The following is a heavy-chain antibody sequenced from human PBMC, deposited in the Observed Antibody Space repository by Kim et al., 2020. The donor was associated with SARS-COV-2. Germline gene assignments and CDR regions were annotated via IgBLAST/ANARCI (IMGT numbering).Heavy chain of an antibody. Sequence: SETLSLTCTVSGGSISSSSYYWGWIRQPPGKGLEWIGSIYYSGSTYYNPSLKSRVTISVDTSKNQFSLKLSSVTAADTAVYYCARLFVAGVYWGQGTLVTVSS. CDR1: GGSISSSSYY. CDR2: IYYSGST. D-gene: IGHD6-19*01. J-gene: IGHJ4*02. CDR3: ARLFVAGVY. V-gene: IGHV4-39*01.